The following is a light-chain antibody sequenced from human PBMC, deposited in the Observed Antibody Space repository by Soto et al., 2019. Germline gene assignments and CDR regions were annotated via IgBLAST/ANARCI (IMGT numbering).Light chain of an antibody. Sequence: EIVLTQSPGTLSLSPGERATLSCRASQSVSSGYLAWYQQKPGQAPRHLFYGASSRATGIPDRFSGSGSGTDFTLTISRLEPEDFAVYFCQQYHSSPRTFGQGTKVQIK. CDR3: QQYHSSPRT. J-gene: IGKJ1*01. CDR2: GAS. CDR1: QSVSSGY. V-gene: IGKV3-20*01.